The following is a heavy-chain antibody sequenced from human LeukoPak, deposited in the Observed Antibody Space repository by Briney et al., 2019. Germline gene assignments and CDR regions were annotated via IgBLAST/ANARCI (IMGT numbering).Heavy chain of an antibody. Sequence: GGSLRLSCAASAFTFSNYGMHWVRQAPGKGLEWVAFIRYDGITKYYANSVKGRFTISRDNAKNTLYLQMNSLRAEDTAVYYCARVYCSGGSCYYFDYWGQGTLVTVSS. D-gene: IGHD2-15*01. CDR3: ARVYCSGGSCYYFDY. J-gene: IGHJ4*02. CDR2: IRYDGITK. CDR1: AFTFSNYG. V-gene: IGHV3-30*02.